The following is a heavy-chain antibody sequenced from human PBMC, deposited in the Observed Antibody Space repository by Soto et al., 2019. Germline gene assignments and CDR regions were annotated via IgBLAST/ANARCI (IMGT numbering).Heavy chain of an antibody. Sequence: SETLSLTCTVSNGSISSGDYHWSCIRQPPGKGLEWIGAIYYSGSTYYNPSLKSRIRISVDTSKNQFSLQLNSVTPEDTAVYYCARVNWNLGYYGMDVWGQGTTVTVSS. CDR1: NGSISSGDYH. V-gene: IGHV4-30-4*01. CDR3: ARVNWNLGYYGMDV. D-gene: IGHD1-7*01. J-gene: IGHJ6*02. CDR2: IYYSGST.